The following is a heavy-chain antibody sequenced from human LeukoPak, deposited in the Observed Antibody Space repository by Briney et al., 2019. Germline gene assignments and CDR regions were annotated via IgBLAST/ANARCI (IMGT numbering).Heavy chain of an antibody. Sequence: SETLSLTCAVSGYSISSGYYWGWIRQPPGKGLEWIGSIYQSGSTYYNPSLKSRVTILVDTSKNQFSLKLSSVTAADTAVYYGGGVTRGGALPPSYFDYWGQEPLVTVSS. CDR2: IYQSGST. V-gene: IGHV4-38-2*01. CDR1: GYSISSGYY. J-gene: IGHJ4*02. D-gene: IGHD2-21*02. CDR3: GGVTRGGALPPSYFDY.